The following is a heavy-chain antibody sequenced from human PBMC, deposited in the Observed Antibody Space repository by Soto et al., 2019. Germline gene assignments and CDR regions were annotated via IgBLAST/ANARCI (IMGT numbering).Heavy chain of an antibody. CDR2: IRAYNGNT. V-gene: IGHV1-18*01. Sequence: ASVKVSCKASGYTFTSYGISWVRQAPGQGLEWMGWIRAYNGNTNYAQKLQGRVTMTTDTSTSTAYMELRSLRSDDTAVYYCARDFGGGGASGPDYGMDVWGQGTTVTVSS. D-gene: IGHD3-16*01. CDR3: ARDFGGGGASGPDYGMDV. J-gene: IGHJ6*02. CDR1: GYTFTSYG.